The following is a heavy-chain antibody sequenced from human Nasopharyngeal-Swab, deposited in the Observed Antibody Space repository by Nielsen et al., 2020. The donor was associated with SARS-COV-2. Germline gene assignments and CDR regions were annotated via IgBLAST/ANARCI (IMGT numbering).Heavy chain of an antibody. Sequence: SETLSLTCSVSGGSFNGFYWNWIRQAPGQGMEWIGDINHNERTNYNPSLKRRIAMLVDTSNNQVSLKLSSVSAGDTAVYYCARAGRVGDAYTGLDVWGQGTTVTVSS. CDR3: ARAGRVGDAYTGLDV. CDR2: INHNERT. D-gene: IGHD5-24*01. V-gene: IGHV4-34*01. CDR1: GGSFNGFY. J-gene: IGHJ6*02.